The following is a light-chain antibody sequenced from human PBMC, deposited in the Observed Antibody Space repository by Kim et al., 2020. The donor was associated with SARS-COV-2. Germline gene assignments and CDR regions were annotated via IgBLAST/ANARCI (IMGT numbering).Light chain of an antibody. J-gene: IGLJ3*02. CDR2: YDS. CDR1: NIGSKS. CDR3: QVWYSSSDHWV. Sequence: PGKTARITCGGNNIGSKSVHWYQQKPGQAPVLVIYYDSDRPSGIPERFSGSNSGNTATLTISRVEAGDEADYYCQVWYSSSDHWVFGGGTKLTVL. V-gene: IGLV3-21*04.